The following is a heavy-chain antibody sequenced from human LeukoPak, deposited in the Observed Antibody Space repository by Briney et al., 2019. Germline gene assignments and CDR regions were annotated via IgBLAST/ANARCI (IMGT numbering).Heavy chain of an antibody. J-gene: IGHJ4*02. Sequence: GGSLRLSCAASGFTFDDYAMHWVRQAPGKGLEWVSGINWNGDYIGYADSVKGRFTVSRDNAKNTLYLQMNSLRAEDTAVYYCARDPWFGEPQYYFDYWGQGTLVTVSS. CDR1: GFTFDDYA. CDR2: INWNGDYI. V-gene: IGHV3-9*01. D-gene: IGHD3-10*01. CDR3: ARDPWFGEPQYYFDY.